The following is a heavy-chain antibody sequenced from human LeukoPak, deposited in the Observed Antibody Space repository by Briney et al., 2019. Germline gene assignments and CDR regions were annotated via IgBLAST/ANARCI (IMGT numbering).Heavy chain of an antibody. V-gene: IGHV3-21*01. CDR3: ARVAVSGPTGWFDS. CDR2: ISSTSAYI. Sequence: GGSLRLSCAGSGFALKSYSLSWVRQAPGKGLEWVSSISSTSAYIYYADSVKGRFTVSRDNVDNVVYLQMNSLGAENTAVYYCARVAVSGPTGWFDSWGQGTLVIVSS. J-gene: IGHJ5*01. CDR1: GFALKSYS. D-gene: IGHD2-8*02.